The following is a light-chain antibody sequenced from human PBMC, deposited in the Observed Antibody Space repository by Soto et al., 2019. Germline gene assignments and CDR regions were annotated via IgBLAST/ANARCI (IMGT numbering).Light chain of an antibody. CDR2: GNS. Sequence: QSVLTQPPSVSGAPGQRVTISCTGSSSNIGAGYDVHWYQQLPGTAPKLLIYGNSNRPSGVPDRFSGSKSGTSASLAITGLQAEDEAYYCCQSYDSSLSVVFGTGTKLTVL. CDR3: QSYDSSLSVV. J-gene: IGLJ1*01. V-gene: IGLV1-40*01. CDR1: SSNIGAGYD.